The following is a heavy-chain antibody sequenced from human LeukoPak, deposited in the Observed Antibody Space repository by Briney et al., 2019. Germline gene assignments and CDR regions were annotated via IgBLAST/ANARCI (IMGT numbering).Heavy chain of an antibody. V-gene: IGHV3-53*01. Sequence: GGSLRLSCAASGFTVSSTYMSWVRQTPGKGLEWVSVIYSDGKVYYIDSVKGRFTISRDTSKNTVYLQMNSLRVEDTAVYFCARDTATGLDVWGQGTTVTVSS. J-gene: IGHJ6*02. D-gene: IGHD2-21*02. CDR1: GFTVSSTY. CDR3: ARDTATGLDV. CDR2: IYSDGKV.